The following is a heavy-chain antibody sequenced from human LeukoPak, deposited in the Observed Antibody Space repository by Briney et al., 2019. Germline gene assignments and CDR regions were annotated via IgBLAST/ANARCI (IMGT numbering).Heavy chain of an antibody. Sequence: SETLSLTCTVSGGSISSYYWSWIRQPPGKGLEWIGEIYHSGSTNYNPSLKSRVTISVDKSKNQFSLKLSSVTAADTAVYYCARSGGVWYFDYWGQGTLVTVSS. CDR3: ARSGGVWYFDY. J-gene: IGHJ4*02. D-gene: IGHD3-16*01. CDR2: IYHSGST. CDR1: GGSISSYY. V-gene: IGHV4-59*01.